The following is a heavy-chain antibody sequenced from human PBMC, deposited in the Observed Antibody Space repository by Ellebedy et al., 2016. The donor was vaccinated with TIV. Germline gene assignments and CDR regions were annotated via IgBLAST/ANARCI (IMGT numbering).Heavy chain of an antibody. CDR1: GYTFTSYC. J-gene: IGHJ3*02. CDR3: ARRLTGWVPDAFDI. V-gene: IGHV5-51*01. Sequence: PGGSLRLSCTGSGYTFTSYCIGWVLQIPGKGLEWMGISYPGDSYTRYSQSFQGQVTISTDKSISTAYLQWSRLKASETAMYYCARRLTGWVPDAFDIWGQGTMVTVSS. D-gene: IGHD3-9*01. CDR2: SYPGDSYT.